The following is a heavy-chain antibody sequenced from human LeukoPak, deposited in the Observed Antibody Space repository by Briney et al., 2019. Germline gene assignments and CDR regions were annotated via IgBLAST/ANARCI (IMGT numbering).Heavy chain of an antibody. V-gene: IGHV4-59*01. Sequence: PSETLSLTCTVSGGSFSSYYWNWVRQPPGKGLEWIGFIYYSEITNYNPSLKSRVTISVDTSKNQFSLKLSSVTAADTAVYYCARGRYDFWSDYYSTQKRKWFDPWGQGTLVTVSS. CDR2: IYYSEIT. D-gene: IGHD3-3*01. J-gene: IGHJ5*02. CDR3: ARGRYDFWSDYYSTQKRKWFDP. CDR1: GGSFSSYY.